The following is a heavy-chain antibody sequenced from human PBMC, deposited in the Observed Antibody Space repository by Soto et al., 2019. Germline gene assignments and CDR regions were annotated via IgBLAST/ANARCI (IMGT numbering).Heavy chain of an antibody. J-gene: IGHJ3*02. D-gene: IGHD3-22*01. CDR3: GGDSSGYYYPDAFDI. Sequence: GGSLRLSCAASGFTFRSYAMDWVRQAPGKGLEWVAVISYDGTNKYYADSVKGRFTISRDNSKNTLYLQMNSLRDEDTALYYCGGDSSGYYYPDAFDIWGQGTMVTVSS. V-gene: IGHV3-30*07. CDR1: GFTFRSYA. CDR2: ISYDGTNK.